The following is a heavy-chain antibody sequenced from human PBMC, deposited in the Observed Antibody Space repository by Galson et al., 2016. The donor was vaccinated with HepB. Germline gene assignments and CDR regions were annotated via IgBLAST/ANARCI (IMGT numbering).Heavy chain of an antibody. V-gene: IGHV3-21*01. Sequence: SLRLSCAASGFTFSWYSMSWVRQAPGKGLEWVSSFSSDRHYYADSVRGRFTISRDNAKNSLFLQMTGLRAEDTAVYYCAREEGSESFYAADFWGQGTLVTVSS. CDR3: AREEGSESFYAADF. D-gene: IGHD1-26*01. CDR2: FSSDRH. CDR1: GFTFSWYS. J-gene: IGHJ4*02.